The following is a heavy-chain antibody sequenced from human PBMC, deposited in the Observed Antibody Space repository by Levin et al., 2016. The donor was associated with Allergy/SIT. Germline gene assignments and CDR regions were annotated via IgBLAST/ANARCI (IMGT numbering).Heavy chain of an antibody. CDR2: IYSGGST. V-gene: IGHV3-66*01. CDR1: GFTVSSNY. Sequence: GESLKISCAASGFTVSSNYMSWVRQAPGKGLEWVSVIYSGGSTYYADSVKGRFTISRDNSKNTLYLQMNSLRAEDTAVYYCARDGGSGTFDYWGQGTLVTVSS. CDR3: ARDGGSGTFDY. J-gene: IGHJ4*02. D-gene: IGHD3-16*01.